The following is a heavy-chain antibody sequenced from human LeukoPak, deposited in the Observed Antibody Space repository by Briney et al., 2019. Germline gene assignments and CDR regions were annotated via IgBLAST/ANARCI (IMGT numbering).Heavy chain of an antibody. J-gene: IGHJ6*03. CDR1: GFTFSSYG. Sequence: GGSLRLSCAASGFTFSSYGMHWVRQAPGKGLEWVAVISYDGSNKYYADSVKGRFTISRDNSKNTLYLQMNSLRAEDTAVYYCAKDRATYYYYMDVWGKGTTVTVSS. CDR3: AKDRATYYYYMDV. CDR2: ISYDGSNK. V-gene: IGHV3-30*18.